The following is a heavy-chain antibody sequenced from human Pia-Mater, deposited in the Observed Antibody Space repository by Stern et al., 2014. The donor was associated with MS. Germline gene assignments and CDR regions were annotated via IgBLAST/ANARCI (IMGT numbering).Heavy chain of an antibody. V-gene: IGHV1-69*01. CDR3: ARDGRHTDNYGLDV. CDR1: GGTFNVYA. Sequence: QVQLVQSGAEVKKPGSSAKVSCKASGGTFNVYAINWLRQAPGQGLEWMGGIIPIFGTANYAQKFQGRVTITADESTRTSSMQLSSLRYDDTAVYYCARDGRHTDNYGLDVWGQGTTVTVSS. CDR2: IIPIFGTA. D-gene: IGHD3-9*01. J-gene: IGHJ6*02.